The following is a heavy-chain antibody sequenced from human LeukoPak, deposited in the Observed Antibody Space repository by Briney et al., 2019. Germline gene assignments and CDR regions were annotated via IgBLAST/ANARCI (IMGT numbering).Heavy chain of an antibody. CDR1: GFTFSNSA. J-gene: IGHJ4*02. CDR3: AKVKVVGYSTFDL. V-gene: IGHV3-23*01. CDR2: FTRNDETT. Sequence: GGSLRLSCAASGFTFSNSAMSWVRQAPGKGLEWVSGFTRNDETTSYSDSVKGRFTISRDNYKDTLYPQMNSLTAEDTAVYYCAKVKVVGYSTFDLWGQGTLVTVSS. D-gene: IGHD3-22*01.